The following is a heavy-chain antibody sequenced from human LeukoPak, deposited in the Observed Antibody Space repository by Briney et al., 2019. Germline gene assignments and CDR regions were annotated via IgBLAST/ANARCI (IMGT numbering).Heavy chain of an antibody. CDR3: ARGAGRGGYYFDY. Sequence: GGSLRLSCAASGFTFSRYSMNWVRQAPGKGLEWVSYVSGSSSTIYYADSVKGRFTISRDNAKNSLYLQMNSLRDEDTAVYYCARGAGRGGYYFDYWGQGTLVSVSS. V-gene: IGHV3-48*02. D-gene: IGHD6-13*01. J-gene: IGHJ4*02. CDR2: VSGSSSTI. CDR1: GFTFSRYS.